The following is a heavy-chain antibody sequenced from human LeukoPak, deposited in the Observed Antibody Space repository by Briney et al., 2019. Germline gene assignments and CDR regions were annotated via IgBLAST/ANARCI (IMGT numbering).Heavy chain of an antibody. J-gene: IGHJ3*02. D-gene: IGHD6-19*01. CDR2: IKQDGSEK. CDR3: AACSSGWSEGAFDI. Sequence: GGSLRLSCAASGFSFSSYEMNWVRQAPGKGLEWVANIKQDGSEKYYVDSVKGRFTISRDNAKNSLYLQMNSLRAEDTAVYYCAACSSGWSEGAFDIWGQGTMVTVSS. CDR1: GFSFSSYE. V-gene: IGHV3-7*01.